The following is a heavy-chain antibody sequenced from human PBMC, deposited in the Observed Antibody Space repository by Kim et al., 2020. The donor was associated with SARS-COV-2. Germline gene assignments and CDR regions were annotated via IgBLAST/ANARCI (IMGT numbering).Heavy chain of an antibody. Sequence: KLYNDYAVSVKSRITISPDTSRNQFSLQLNSVTPEDTALYYCARGIALGIWGQGTMVTVSS. V-gene: IGHV6-1*01. J-gene: IGHJ3*02. CDR3: ARGIALGI. CDR2: KLYN. D-gene: IGHD6-13*01.